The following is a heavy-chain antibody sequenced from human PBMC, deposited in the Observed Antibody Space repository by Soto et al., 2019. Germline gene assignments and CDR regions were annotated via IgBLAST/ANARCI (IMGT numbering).Heavy chain of an antibody. CDR1: VVSISTRASMIGRSFY. CDR2: ISYSDGS. CDR3: ASHRTFWPFDY. Sequence: LETLSITFTVSVVSISTRASMIGRSFYGGWMRQPPGKGLEWIASISYSDGSFYNSSLKSRLTISVDTSKNQFSLSLRSVTAADTAVYYCASHRTFWPFDYWGQGTVVTVS. D-gene: IGHD2-8*01. J-gene: IGHJ4*02. V-gene: IGHV4-39*01.